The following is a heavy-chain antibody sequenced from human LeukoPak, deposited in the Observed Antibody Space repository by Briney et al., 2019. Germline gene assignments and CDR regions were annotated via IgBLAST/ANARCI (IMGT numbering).Heavy chain of an antibody. J-gene: IGHJ6*02. CDR2: VYYGGNT. V-gene: IGHV4-39*01. CDR1: GGSLTSTSHY. D-gene: IGHD5-12*01. Sequence: PSETLSLTCTVSGGSLTSTSHYWGWIRQPPGKGLEWIVTVYYGGNTNSNRSLKSRVSISVDPSESQFSLSLTSVTAADTAVYYCFSGYDRASDCFGMDVWGQGTAVIVSS. CDR3: FSGYDRASDCFGMDV.